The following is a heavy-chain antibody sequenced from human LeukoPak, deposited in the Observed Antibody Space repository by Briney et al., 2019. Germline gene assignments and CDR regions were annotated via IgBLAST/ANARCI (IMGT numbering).Heavy chain of an antibody. V-gene: IGHV3-23*01. CDR3: AILNIVVVPAATDY. D-gene: IGHD2-2*01. Sequence: GGSLRLSCAASGFTFSSYAMSWVRQAPGKGLEWVSAISGSGGSTYYADSVKGRFAISRDNSKNTLYLQMNSLRAEDTAVYYCAILNIVVVPAATDYWGQGTLVTVSS. J-gene: IGHJ4*02. CDR2: ISGSGGST. CDR1: GFTFSSYA.